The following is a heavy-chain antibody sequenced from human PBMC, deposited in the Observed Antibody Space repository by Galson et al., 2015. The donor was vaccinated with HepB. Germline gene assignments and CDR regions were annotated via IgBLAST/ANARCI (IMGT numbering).Heavy chain of an antibody. Sequence: SLRLSCAASGFTFSSYAMSWVRQAPGKGLEWVSAISGSGGSTYYADSVKGRFTISRDNSKNTLYLQMNSLRAEDTAVYYCAKCSRSSTSCLRVDYWGQGTLVTVSS. D-gene: IGHD2-2*01. CDR3: AKCSRSSTSCLRVDY. CDR2: ISGSGGST. CDR1: GFTFSSYA. V-gene: IGHV3-23*01. J-gene: IGHJ4*02.